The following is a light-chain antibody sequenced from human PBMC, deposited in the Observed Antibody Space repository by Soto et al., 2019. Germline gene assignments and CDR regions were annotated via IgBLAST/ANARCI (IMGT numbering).Light chain of an antibody. CDR1: SSDVGGYNY. J-gene: IGLJ2*01. Sequence: QSVLTQPASVSGSPGQSITLSCTGTSSDVGGYNYVSWYQQHPGKAPKLMIYEVSNRPSGVSNRFSGSKSGNTASLPISGLQAEDEADYYCSSYTSSSTVVFGGGTKLTVL. V-gene: IGLV2-14*01. CDR2: EVS. CDR3: SSYTSSSTVV.